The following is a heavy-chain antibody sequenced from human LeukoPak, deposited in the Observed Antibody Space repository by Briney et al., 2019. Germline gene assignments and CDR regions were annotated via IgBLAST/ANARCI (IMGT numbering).Heavy chain of an antibody. CDR2: ISSSSSYI. J-gene: IGHJ6*02. Sequence: GGSLRLSCAASGFTFSSYSMNWVRQAPGKGLEWVSSISSSSSYIYYADSVKGRFTISRDNAKNSLYLQMNSLRAEDTALYYCAKARATGYYYGMDVWGQGTTVTVSS. CDR1: GFTFSSYS. D-gene: IGHD1-26*01. CDR3: AKARATGYYYGMDV. V-gene: IGHV3-21*04.